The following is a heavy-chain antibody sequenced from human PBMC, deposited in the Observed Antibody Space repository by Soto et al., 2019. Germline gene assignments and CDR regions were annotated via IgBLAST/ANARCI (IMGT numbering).Heavy chain of an antibody. CDR2: IIPIFGTA. CDR3: ATIGGLRGIAVAAPDY. D-gene: IGHD6-19*01. CDR1: GGTFSSYA. V-gene: IGHV1-69*13. Sequence: GASVKVSCKASGGTFSSYAISWVRQAPGQGLEWMGGIIPIFGTANYAQKFQGRVTITADESTSTAYMELSSLRSEDTAVYYCATIGGLRGIAVAAPDYWGQGTLVTVSS. J-gene: IGHJ4*02.